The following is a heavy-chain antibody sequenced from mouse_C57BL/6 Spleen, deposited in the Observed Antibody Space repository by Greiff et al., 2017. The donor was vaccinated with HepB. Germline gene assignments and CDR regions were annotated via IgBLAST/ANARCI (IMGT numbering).Heavy chain of an antibody. Sequence: QVQLQQSGAELVKPGASVKMSCKASGYTFTSYWITWVKQRPGQGLEWIGDIYPGSGSTNYNEKFKSKATLTVDTSSSTAYMQLSSLTSEDSAVYYCARDGGFYAMDYWGQGTSVTVSS. D-gene: IGHD1-1*01. J-gene: IGHJ4*01. V-gene: IGHV1-55*01. CDR2: IYPGSGST. CDR3: ARDGGFYAMDY. CDR1: GYTFTSYW.